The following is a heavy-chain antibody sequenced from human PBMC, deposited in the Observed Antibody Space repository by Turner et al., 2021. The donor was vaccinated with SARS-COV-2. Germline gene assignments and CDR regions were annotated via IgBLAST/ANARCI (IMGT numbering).Heavy chain of an antibody. CDR2: ISYDGNNK. V-gene: IGHV3-30*18. CDR1: GFTFSSYG. D-gene: IGHD4-4*01. Sequence: QVQLVESGGDVVQPGRSLRPSCAASGFTFSSYGMHWVRQAPGKGLEWVAVISYDGNNKDYADSVKGRFTISRDNSKNTLYLQMNSLRAEDTAVYYCAKQLGLYSNPMYYFDYWGQETLVTVSS. J-gene: IGHJ4*02. CDR3: AKQLGLYSNPMYYFDY.